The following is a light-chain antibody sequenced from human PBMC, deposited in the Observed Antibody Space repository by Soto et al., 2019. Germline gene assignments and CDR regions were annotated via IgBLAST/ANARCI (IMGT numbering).Light chain of an antibody. J-gene: IGLJ2*01. Sequence: QSVLTQPASVSGSPGQSITISCTGTSSDIGAYNFVSWYQQHRGKAPKLMLYDVNIRPSGVYNRFSGSKSGNTASLTISGLQAEDEADYYCTSWTTSTTMIFGGGTQLTVL. CDR1: SSDIGAYNF. CDR2: DVN. CDR3: TSWTTSTTMI. V-gene: IGLV2-14*03.